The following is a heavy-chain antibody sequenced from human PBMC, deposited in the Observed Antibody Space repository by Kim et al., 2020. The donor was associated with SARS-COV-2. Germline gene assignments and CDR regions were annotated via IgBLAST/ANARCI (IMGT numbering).Heavy chain of an antibody. V-gene: IGHV1-18*01. CDR1: GYSFTSNS. Sequence: ASVKVSCKASGYSFTSNSITWVRQAPGHGLEWMGWINAYTGDTNYGQKLQDRVTMTTDTSTSTAYMELRSLRSDDPAVYYCARGGGDYYNPTLDSWGQGTLVTVSS. CDR3: ARGGGDYYNPTLDS. D-gene: IGHD1-26*01. J-gene: IGHJ4*02. CDR2: INAYTGDT.